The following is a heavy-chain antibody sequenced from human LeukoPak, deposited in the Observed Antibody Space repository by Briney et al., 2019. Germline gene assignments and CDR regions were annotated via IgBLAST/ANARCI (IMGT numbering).Heavy chain of an antibody. Sequence: PSETLSLTCAVYGGSFSGYYWSWIRQAPGKGLEWIGEINHGGSTNYNPSLKSRVTISVDTSKNQFSLKLSSVTAADTAVYYCARRLAPVDYWGQGTLVTVSS. CDR2: INHGGST. CDR1: GGSFSGYY. V-gene: IGHV4-34*01. D-gene: IGHD3-16*01. J-gene: IGHJ4*02. CDR3: ARRLAPVDY.